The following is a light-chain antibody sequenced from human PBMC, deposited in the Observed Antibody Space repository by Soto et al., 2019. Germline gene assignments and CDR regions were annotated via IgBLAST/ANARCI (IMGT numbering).Light chain of an antibody. CDR2: HAS. J-gene: IGKJ2*01. CDR3: QSYGSSSMYT. Sequence: EIVLTQSPGTLSLSPGERVTLSCRASQTISFNSLAWYQQKPGQAPRLLIYHASTRATGIPDRFSGSGSGTDFTLTISRLEPEDFAVYYCQSYGSSSMYTFGQGTNLEIK. V-gene: IGKV3-20*01. CDR1: QTISFNS.